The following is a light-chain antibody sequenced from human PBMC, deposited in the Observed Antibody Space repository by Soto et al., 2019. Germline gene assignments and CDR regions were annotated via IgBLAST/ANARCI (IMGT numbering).Light chain of an antibody. J-gene: IGLJ1*01. CDR3: SSYTGSRDPYV. V-gene: IGLV2-8*01. CDR1: SSDIGRFNF. Sequence: QSVLTQPPSASGSPGQSVTISCTGTSSDIGRFNFVSWYQQHPGKAPKLLIYEVTKRPSGVPDRFSGSRSGNAASLTVSGLQGEDEADYFCSSYTGSRDPYVFGTGTKLTVL. CDR2: EVT.